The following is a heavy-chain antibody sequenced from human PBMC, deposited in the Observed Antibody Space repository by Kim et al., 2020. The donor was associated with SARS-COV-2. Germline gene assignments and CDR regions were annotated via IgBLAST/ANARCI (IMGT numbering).Heavy chain of an antibody. J-gene: IGHJ6*02. CDR1: GFTFSSYS. CDR3: AGHNGGDRFSGSDYYGMDV. Sequence: GGSLRLSCAASGFTFSSYSMNWVRQAPGKGLEWVSYISSSSSTIYYADSVKGRFTISRDNAKNSLYLQMNSLRDEDTAVYYCAGHNGGDRFSGSDYYGMDVWGQGTTVTVSS. D-gene: IGHD1-26*01. V-gene: IGHV3-48*02. CDR2: ISSSSSTI.